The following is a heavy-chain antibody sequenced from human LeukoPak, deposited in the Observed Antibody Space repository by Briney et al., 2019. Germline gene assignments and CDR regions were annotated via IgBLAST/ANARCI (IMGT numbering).Heavy chain of an antibody. CDR2: IYSGGAT. CDR1: GFTVNTNY. V-gene: IGHV3-53*01. CDR3: AREGAGTPSYYYYYGMDV. Sequence: GSLRLSCAASGFTVNTNYMSWVRQAPGKGLEWVSIIYSGGATFYADSVKGRFTISRENSKNTLWLQTNSLRAEDTAVYYCAREGAGTPSYYYYYGMDVWGQGTTVTVSS. J-gene: IGHJ6*02. D-gene: IGHD6-13*01.